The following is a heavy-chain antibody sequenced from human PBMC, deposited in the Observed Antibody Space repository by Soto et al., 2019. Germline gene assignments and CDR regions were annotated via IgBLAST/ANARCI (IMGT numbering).Heavy chain of an antibody. J-gene: IGHJ4*02. D-gene: IGHD3-9*01. CDR2: INSDGGII. Sequence: EVQLVESGGGLVQPGGSLRLSCVASRFSLSTYWMYWVRQAPGKGLMLVSRINSDGGIINYADSVKGRFTISRDNAKNTLYLQMNSLRVNDTAVYYCARDLGKYDRHYFDNWGQGNLVTVSS. CDR1: RFSLSTYW. V-gene: IGHV3-74*01. CDR3: ARDLGKYDRHYFDN.